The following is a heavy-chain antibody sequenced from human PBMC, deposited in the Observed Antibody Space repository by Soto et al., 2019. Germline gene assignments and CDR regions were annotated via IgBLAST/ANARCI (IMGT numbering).Heavy chain of an antibody. J-gene: IGHJ4*02. CDR1: GFTFSSYA. D-gene: IGHD3-10*01. V-gene: IGHV3-23*01. Sequence: GGSLRLSCAASGFTFSSYAMSWVRQAPGKGLEWVSAISGSGSKTYYADSVKGRFTISRDNSKNTLYLQMSRLRAEDTAVYYCWKVPRGPRYYIDYWGQGTLVTVSS. CDR3: WKVPRGPRYYIDY. CDR2: ISGSGSKT.